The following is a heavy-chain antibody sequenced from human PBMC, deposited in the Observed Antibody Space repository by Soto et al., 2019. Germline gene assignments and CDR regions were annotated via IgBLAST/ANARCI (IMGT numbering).Heavy chain of an antibody. CDR1: GGSFSGDYY. CDR2: VYHTGST. J-gene: IGHJ5*01. D-gene: IGHD3-22*01. CDR3: AREPYDIPGKRIDS. Sequence: SETLSLTCTVSGGSFSGDYYWNWIRQAPGKGLEWIGYVYHTGSTYHNPSLKSRGSISVDTSNNQFSLKLSSVTAADTAVYFCAREPYDIPGKRIDSWVQAIPVTGSS. V-gene: IGHV4-30-4*01.